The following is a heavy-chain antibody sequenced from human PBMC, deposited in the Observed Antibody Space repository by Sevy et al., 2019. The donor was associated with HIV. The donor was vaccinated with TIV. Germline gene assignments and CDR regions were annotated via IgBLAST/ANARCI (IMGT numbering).Heavy chain of an antibody. CDR3: ASQAPYFDN. D-gene: IGHD6-6*01. J-gene: IGHJ4*02. Sequence: GGSLRLSCAASEFNFGIYWMSWVRQAPGKGLEYVANIKQDGSQRYYVDSVMGRFTISRDNAENSLFLEMNSLRDEDTAVYYCASQAPYFDNWGPGTQVTVSS. CDR2: IKQDGSQR. CDR1: EFNFGIYW. V-gene: IGHV3-7*01.